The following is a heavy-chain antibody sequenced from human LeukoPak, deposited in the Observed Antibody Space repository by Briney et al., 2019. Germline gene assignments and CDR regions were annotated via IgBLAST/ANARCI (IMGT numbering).Heavy chain of an antibody. D-gene: IGHD3/OR15-3a*01. CDR3: ARGGLAIHFDY. Sequence: SETLSLTCTVSGGSISSYYWSWIRQPPGKGLEWIGYICYSGSTNYNPSLKSRVTISVDTSKNQFSLKLSSVTAADTAVYYCARGGLAIHFDYWGQGTLVTVSS. CDR1: GGSISSYY. J-gene: IGHJ4*02. V-gene: IGHV4-59*01. CDR2: ICYSGST.